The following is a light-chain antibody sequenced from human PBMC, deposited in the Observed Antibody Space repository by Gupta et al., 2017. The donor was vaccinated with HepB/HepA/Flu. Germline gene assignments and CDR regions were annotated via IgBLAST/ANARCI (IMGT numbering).Light chain of an antibody. CDR1: SGHSNYA. V-gene: IGLV4-69*01. J-gene: IGLJ3*02. CDR2: LNSDGSH. Sequence: QLVLTQSPSASASLGASVKLTCTLSSGHSNYAIAWHQQQPEKGPRYLMKLNSDGSHSKGDGIPDRFSGSSSGPERYXTXSSLQSXDEADYYCQTWGTGGVFGGGTKLTVL. CDR3: QTWGTGGV.